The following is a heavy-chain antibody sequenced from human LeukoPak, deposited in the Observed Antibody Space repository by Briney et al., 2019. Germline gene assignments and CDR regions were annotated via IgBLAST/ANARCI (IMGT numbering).Heavy chain of an antibody. CDR3: ARDVTVVAATLDAFDI. CDR2: ISSSSSYI. J-gene: IGHJ3*02. CDR1: GFTFSSYS. V-gene: IGHV3-21*01. Sequence: GGSLRLSCAASGFTFSSYSMNWVRQAPGKGLEWVSSISSSSSYIYYADSVKGRFTISRDNAKDSLYLQMNSLRAEDTAVYYCARDVTVVAATLDAFDIWGQGTMVTVSS. D-gene: IGHD2-15*01.